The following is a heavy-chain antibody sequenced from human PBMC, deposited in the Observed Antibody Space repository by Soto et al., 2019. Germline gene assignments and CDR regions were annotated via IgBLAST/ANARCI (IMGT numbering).Heavy chain of an antibody. Sequence: EVQLVESGGGLVQPGRSLRLSCAASGFTFDDYAMHWVRQAPGKGLEWVSGISWNSGSIGYADSVKGRFTISRDNAKNSLDLQLNSLRAEDTALYYRATGDYGKDGDYWGQGTLVTVSS. CDR3: ATGDYGKDGDY. CDR2: ISWNSGSI. J-gene: IGHJ4*02. CDR1: GFTFDDYA. D-gene: IGHD4-17*01. V-gene: IGHV3-9*01.